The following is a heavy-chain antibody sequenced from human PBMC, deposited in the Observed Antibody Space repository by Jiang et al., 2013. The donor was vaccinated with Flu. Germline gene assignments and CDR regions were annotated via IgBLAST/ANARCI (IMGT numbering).Heavy chain of an antibody. D-gene: IGHD6-19*01. CDR3: ARAGSYWYFDL. V-gene: IGHV3-43*01. CDR2: ISWDGGST. CDR1: GFSFDDYT. J-gene: IGHJ2*01. Sequence: GGVVVQPGGSLRLSCAASGFSFDDYTMHWVRQAPGKGLEWVSLISWDGGSTYYADSVKGRFTISRDNSKNSLYLQMNSLRNEDTALYYCARAGSYWYFDLWGRGTLVTVSS.